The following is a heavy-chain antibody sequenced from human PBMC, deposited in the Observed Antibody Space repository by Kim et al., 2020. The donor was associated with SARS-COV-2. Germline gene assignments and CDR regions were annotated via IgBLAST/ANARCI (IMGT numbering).Heavy chain of an antibody. V-gene: IGHV3-64*01. CDR2: ISSNGGST. CDR1: GFTFSSYA. J-gene: IGHJ4*02. Sequence: GGSLRLSCAASGFTFSSYAMHWVRQAPGKGLEYVSAISSNGGSTYYANSVKGRFTISRDNSKNTLYLQMGSLRAEDMAVYYCARDHSYDSSGYYYSGTLLFDYWGQGTLVTVSS. D-gene: IGHD3-22*01. CDR3: ARDHSYDSSGYYYSGTLLFDY.